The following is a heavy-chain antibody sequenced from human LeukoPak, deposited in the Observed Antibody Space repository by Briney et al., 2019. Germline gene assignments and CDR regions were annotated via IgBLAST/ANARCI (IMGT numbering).Heavy chain of an antibody. J-gene: IGHJ4*02. CDR2: IKSKTDGGTT. D-gene: IGHD3-3*01. CDR1: GFTFSNAW. CDR3: TTDNDFWSAHGGRGY. V-gene: IGHV3-15*01. Sequence: PGGSLRLSCAASGFTFSNAWMSWVRQAPGKGLEWVGRIKSKTDGGTTDYAAPVKGRFTISRDDSKNTLYLQMNSLKTEDTAVYYCTTDNDFWSAHGGRGYWGQGTLVTVSS.